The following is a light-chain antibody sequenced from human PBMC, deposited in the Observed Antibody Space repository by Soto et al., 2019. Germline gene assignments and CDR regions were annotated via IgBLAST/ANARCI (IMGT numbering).Light chain of an antibody. CDR1: QNIGYH. Sequence: DIQMTQSPSAMSAAVVDRVTVTCRASQNIGYHLGWFQQKPGKAPKRLIYIASSLDSGVPLRFSATGSGTAFTFTISSLQPEDFATYYCQIHTTYPRQFGQGTKVDIK. CDR2: IAS. CDR3: QIHTTYPRQ. V-gene: IGKV1-17*03. J-gene: IGKJ1*01.